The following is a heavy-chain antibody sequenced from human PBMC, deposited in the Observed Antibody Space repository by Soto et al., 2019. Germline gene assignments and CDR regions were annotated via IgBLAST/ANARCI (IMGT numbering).Heavy chain of an antibody. Sequence: QVQLVESGGGLVKPGGSLRLSCAASGFTFSDYYMSWIRQAPGKGLEWVSYISSSSSYTNYADSVKGRFTISRDNAKNSRYLQMNSLRAEDTAVYYCARGEAAVAEDYWGQGTLVTVSS. J-gene: IGHJ4*02. CDR2: ISSSSSYT. CDR1: GFTFSDYY. D-gene: IGHD6-19*01. V-gene: IGHV3-11*05. CDR3: ARGEAAVAEDY.